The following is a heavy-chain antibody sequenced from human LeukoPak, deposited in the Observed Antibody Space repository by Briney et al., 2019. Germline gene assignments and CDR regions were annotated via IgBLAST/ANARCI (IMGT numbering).Heavy chain of an antibody. Sequence: GGSLRLSCEASGFTFSRYWMHWVRQAPGKGLMWVSRINSDGSATTYADFVKGRFTISRDNAKNTVYQQMNSLRVDDTAIYYCERDYGAWGQGTLVTVSP. J-gene: IGHJ5*02. D-gene: IGHD4/OR15-4a*01. V-gene: IGHV3-74*03. CDR2: INSDGSAT. CDR1: GFTFSRYW. CDR3: ERDYGA.